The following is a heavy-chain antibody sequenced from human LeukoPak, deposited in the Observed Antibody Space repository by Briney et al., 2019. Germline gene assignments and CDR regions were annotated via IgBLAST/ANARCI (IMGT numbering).Heavy chain of an antibody. D-gene: IGHD3-22*01. CDR1: GFTFSSYA. Sequence: GGSLRLSCSASGFTFSSYAMHWVRQAPGKGLEYVSAISSNGGSTYYADSVKGRFTISRDNSKNTLYLQMNSLRAEDTAVYYCARGGSVAYYYESSGYYRPDYYYGMDVRGQGTTVTVSS. CDR2: ISSNGGST. V-gene: IGHV3-64*04. J-gene: IGHJ6*02. CDR3: ARGGSVAYYYESSGYYRPDYYYGMDV.